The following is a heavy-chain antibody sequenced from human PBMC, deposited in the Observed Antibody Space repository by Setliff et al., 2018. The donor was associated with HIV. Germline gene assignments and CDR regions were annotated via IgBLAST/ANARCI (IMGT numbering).Heavy chain of an antibody. V-gene: IGHV3-23*01. CDR1: GFTFSNYA. J-gene: IGHJ6*03. CDR3: ARAGVVEGYYYYYYMDV. CDR2: ISGSGDST. Sequence: GGSLRLSCAASGFTFSNYAMSWVRQAPGKGLEWVSAISGSGDSTYYADSVKGRFTIFRDDAEKSVYLQMNSLRAEDTAVYYCARAGVVEGYYYYYYMDVWGKGTTVTVSS. D-gene: IGHD2-15*01.